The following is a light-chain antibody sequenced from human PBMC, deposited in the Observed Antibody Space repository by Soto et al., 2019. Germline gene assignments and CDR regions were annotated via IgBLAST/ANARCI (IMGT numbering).Light chain of an antibody. CDR1: SGHSSYA. Sequence: QPVLTQSPSASASLGASVKLTCTLSSGHSSYAIAWHQQQPEKGPRYLMKLNSDGSHTKGDGIPDRFSGSSSGAERFLTISSLQSEDEADYYCQTWGSGINWVFGGGTKATVL. CDR2: LNSDGSH. V-gene: IGLV4-69*01. CDR3: QTWGSGINWV. J-gene: IGLJ3*02.